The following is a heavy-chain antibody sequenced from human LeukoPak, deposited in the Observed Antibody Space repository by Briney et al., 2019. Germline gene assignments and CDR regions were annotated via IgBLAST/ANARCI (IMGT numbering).Heavy chain of an antibody. CDR3: ARDRRGAIFGVDFDY. CDR2: ISSSSSYI. V-gene: IGHV3-21*01. CDR1: GSTFSSYS. D-gene: IGHD3-3*01. Sequence: GGSLRLSCAASGSTFSSYSMNWVRQAPGKGLEWVSSISSSSSYIYYADSVKGRFTISRDNAKNSLYLQMNSLRAEDTAVYYCARDRRGAIFGVDFDYWGQGTLVTVSS. J-gene: IGHJ4*02.